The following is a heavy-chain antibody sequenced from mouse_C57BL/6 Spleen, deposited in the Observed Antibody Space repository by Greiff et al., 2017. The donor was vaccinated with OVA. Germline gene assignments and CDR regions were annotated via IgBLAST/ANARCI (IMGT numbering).Heavy chain of an antibody. V-gene: IGHV3-6*01. D-gene: IGHD4-1*01. CDR1: GYSITSGYY. J-gene: IGHJ3*01. CDR2: ISYDGSN. CDR3: ARGDWARAWFAY. Sequence: EVKLQESGPGLVKPSQSLSLTCSVTGYSITSGYYWNWIRQFPGNKLEWMGYISYDGSNNYNPSLKNRISITRDTSKNQFFLKLNSVTTEDTATYYCARGDWARAWFAYWGQGTLVTVSA.